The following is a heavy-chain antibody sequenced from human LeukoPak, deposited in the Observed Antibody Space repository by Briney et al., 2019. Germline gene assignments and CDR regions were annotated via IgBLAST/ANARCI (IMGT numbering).Heavy chain of an antibody. V-gene: IGHV3-11*01. J-gene: IGHJ4*02. CDR2: VSISGSII. CDR3: ARHFSGITGYTYGRGIDY. Sequence: GGSLRLSCSASGFIFNDYYMSWLRPAPGKGLERVSYVSISGSIIYYADSVKGRFTISRDNAKNSLFLQMNSLRAEDTAVYYCARHFSGITGYTYGRGIDYWGQGTLVSVCS. CDR1: GFIFNDYY. D-gene: IGHD5-18*01.